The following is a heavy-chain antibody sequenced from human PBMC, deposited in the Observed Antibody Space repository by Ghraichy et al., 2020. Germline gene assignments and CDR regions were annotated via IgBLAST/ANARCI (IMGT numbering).Heavy chain of an antibody. CDR2: ISSSGSTI. D-gene: IGHD4-17*01. V-gene: IGHV3-48*03. CDR1: GFTFSSYE. J-gene: IGHJ4*02. CDR3: ARVLPYGDYWSYFDY. Sequence: GGSLRLSCAASGFTFSSYEMNWVRQAPGKGLEWVSYISSSGSTIYYADSVKGRFTISRDNAKNSLYLQMNSLRAEDTAVYYCARVLPYGDYWSYFDYWGQGTLVTVSS.